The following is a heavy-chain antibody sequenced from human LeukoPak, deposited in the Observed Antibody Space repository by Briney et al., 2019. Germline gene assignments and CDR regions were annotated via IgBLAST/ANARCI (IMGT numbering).Heavy chain of an antibody. Sequence: SETLSLTCTVSGGSISSSSYYWGWIRQPPGRGLGWIGSIYYSGSTYYNPSLKGRVTISVETPKNPFSQKLSPVTAADTVVYYWASRGYYGSGSYQNWFDPWGQGTLVTVSS. CDR1: GGSISSSSYY. J-gene: IGHJ5*02. D-gene: IGHD3-10*01. V-gene: IGHV4-39*01. CDR2: IYYSGST. CDR3: ASRGYYGSGSYQNWFDP.